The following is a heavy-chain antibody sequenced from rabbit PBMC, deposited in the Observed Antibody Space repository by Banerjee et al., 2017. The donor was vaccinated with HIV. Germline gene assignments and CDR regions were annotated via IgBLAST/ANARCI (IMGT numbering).Heavy chain of an antibody. J-gene: IGHJ4*01. CDR1: GFTLSVYW. Sequence: QEQLEESGGDLVKPGASLTLTCKASGFTLSVYWMCWVRQAPGKGLEWIGGVGTADGATYYASWANGRFTISKTSSTTVTLQMTSLTAADTATYFCATDPSSNRRYDFGLWGPGTLVTVS. CDR2: VGTADGAT. D-gene: IGHD1-1*01. CDR3: ATDPSSNRRYDFGL. V-gene: IGHV1S45*01.